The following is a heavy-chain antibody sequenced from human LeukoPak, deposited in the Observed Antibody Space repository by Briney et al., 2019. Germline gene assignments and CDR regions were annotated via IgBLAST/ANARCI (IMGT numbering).Heavy chain of an antibody. Sequence: SETLSLTCTVSGGSISGYYWSWIRQPPGKGLEWIGYIYYSGSTNYNPSLKSRVTISVDTSKNQFSLKLSSVTAAGTAVYYCARQEQQLIYNWFDPWGQGTLVTVSS. J-gene: IGHJ5*02. CDR3: ARQEQQLIYNWFDP. V-gene: IGHV4-59*01. CDR1: GGSISGYY. D-gene: IGHD6-13*01. CDR2: IYYSGST.